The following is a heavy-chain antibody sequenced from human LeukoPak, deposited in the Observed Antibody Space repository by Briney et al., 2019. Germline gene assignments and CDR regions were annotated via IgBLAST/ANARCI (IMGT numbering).Heavy chain of an antibody. V-gene: IGHV3-9*01. CDR3: AKDLNYDFWSGYDN. CDR1: GFTFDVYA. CDR2: ISWNSGSI. D-gene: IGHD3-3*01. J-gene: IGHJ4*02. Sequence: GRSLRLSCAASGFTFDVYAMHWVRQAPGKGLEWVSGISWNSGSIGYADSVKGRFTISRDNAKNSLYLQMNSLRAEDTALYYCAKDLNYDFWSGYDNWGQGTLVTVSS.